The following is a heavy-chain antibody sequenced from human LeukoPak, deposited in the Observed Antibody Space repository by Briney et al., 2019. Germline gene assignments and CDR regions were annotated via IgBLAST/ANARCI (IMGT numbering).Heavy chain of an antibody. D-gene: IGHD1-1*01. J-gene: IGHJ4*02. CDR1: GFPFSSYA. CDR3: TKSHASIWNVYDY. Sequence: GGSLRLSCAASGFPFSSYAMSWVRLAPGKGLEWVSALSGSGDSTYYADSVKGRFTISRDNSKNTLFLQMNSLIAEDTAVYCCTKSHASIWNVYDYWGQGTLVTVSS. CDR2: LSGSGDST. V-gene: IGHV3-23*01.